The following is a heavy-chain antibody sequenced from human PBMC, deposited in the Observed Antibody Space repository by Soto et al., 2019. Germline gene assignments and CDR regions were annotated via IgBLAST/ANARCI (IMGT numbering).Heavy chain of an antibody. J-gene: IGHJ4*02. Sequence: SETLSLTCTVSGGSISSYYWSWIRQPPGKGLEWIGYIYYSGSTNYNPSLKSRVTISVDTSKNQFYLKLSSVTAADTAVYYCARARNWGSSIYFVYWGQAALVTVSS. CDR3: ARARNWGSSIYFVY. D-gene: IGHD7-27*01. CDR2: IYYSGST. CDR1: GGSISSYY. V-gene: IGHV4-59*01.